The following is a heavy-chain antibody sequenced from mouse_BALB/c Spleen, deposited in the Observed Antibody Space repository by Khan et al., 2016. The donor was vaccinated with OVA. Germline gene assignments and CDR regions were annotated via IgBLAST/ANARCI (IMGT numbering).Heavy chain of an antibody. CDR2: ISPGSGDN. V-gene: IGHV1-77*01. Sequence: QVQLKQSGAELARPGASVKLSCTVTGYTFTDYYINWVQQRTGKGLEWLGEISPGSGDNYYNESLTSKAILNADKSSSTVYMQLSSLPAEASAVYYCARRNDFGYTIAYWGQGTLVTVSS. J-gene: IGHJ3*01. CDR1: GYTFTDYY. D-gene: IGHD1-2*01. CDR3: ARRNDFGYTIAY.